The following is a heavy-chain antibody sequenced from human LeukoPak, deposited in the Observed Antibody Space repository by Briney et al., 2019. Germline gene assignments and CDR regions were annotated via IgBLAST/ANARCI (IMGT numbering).Heavy chain of an antibody. Sequence: SETLSLTCAVYGGSFSGYYWSWIRQPPGKGLEWIGEIHHSGSTNYNPSLKSRVTISVDTSKNQFSLDLSSVTAADTAVYYCARGGARGTMLTTYNYWSQGTLVTVSS. J-gene: IGHJ4*02. CDR3: ARGGARGTMLTTYNY. V-gene: IGHV4-34*01. D-gene: IGHD4-17*01. CDR2: IHHSGST. CDR1: GGSFSGYY.